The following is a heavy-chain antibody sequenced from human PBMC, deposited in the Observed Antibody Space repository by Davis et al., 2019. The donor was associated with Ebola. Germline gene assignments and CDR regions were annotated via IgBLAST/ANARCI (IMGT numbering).Heavy chain of an antibody. V-gene: IGHV3-9*02. J-gene: IGHJ3*01. D-gene: IGHD3/OR15-3a*01. CDR1: GFTSDDYA. CDR3: AKDRADFSAFDF. CDR2: TGWNSYDI. Sequence: PGGSLRLSCAASGFTSDDYAMHWVRQVPGKGLEFVSGTGWNSYDIAYADSVRGRFTISRDNAKNSLYLQMNSLRIEDTALYYCAKDRADFSAFDFWGHGTVVTVSP.